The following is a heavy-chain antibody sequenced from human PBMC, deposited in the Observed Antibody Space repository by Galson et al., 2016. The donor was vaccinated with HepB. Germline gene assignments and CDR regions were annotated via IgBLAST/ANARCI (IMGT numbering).Heavy chain of an antibody. D-gene: IGHD3-16*01. Sequence: SLRLSCAVSGFTFSDHWMTWVRQAPGKGLEWVGRIKSKHDGETTDYAAPVKGRFTISRDDSKNMLYLQMNSLRIEDTAVYYCTTDGRYVITNPSIYWGQGTLVTVSS. J-gene: IGHJ4*02. V-gene: IGHV3-15*07. CDR2: IKSKHDGETT. CDR3: TTDGRYVITNPSIY. CDR1: GFTFSDHW.